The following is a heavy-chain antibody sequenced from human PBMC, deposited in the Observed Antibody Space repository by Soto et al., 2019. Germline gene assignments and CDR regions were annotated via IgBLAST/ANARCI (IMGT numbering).Heavy chain of an antibody. CDR1: GGSISSGGYS. J-gene: IGHJ4*02. Sequence: QVQLQESGPGLVKPSQTLSLTCTVSGGSISSGGYSWSWIRQHPGKGLEWIGYIYYSGSTYYNSCLKSRVPISVDTSKNQLSLTLSSVTAADTAVYYCARVWDSSGPNFAYWGQGTLVTVSS. D-gene: IGHD3-22*01. CDR2: IYYSGST. V-gene: IGHV4-31*03. CDR3: ARVWDSSGPNFAY.